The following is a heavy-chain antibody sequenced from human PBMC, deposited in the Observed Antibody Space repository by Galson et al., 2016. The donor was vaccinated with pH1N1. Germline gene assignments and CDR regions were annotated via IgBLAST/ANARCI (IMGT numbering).Heavy chain of an antibody. CDR2: ISASGANT. CDR1: GFTFNIFA. J-gene: IGHJ4*02. V-gene: IGHV3-23*01. Sequence: SLRLSCAASGFTFNIFAMSWVRQAPGKGPEWVSSISASGANTNYADPVKGRFTISRDNSKNTLYLQTNSLRAEDTAIYYCVKLDSSGYYYGRFDSRGQGTLVTVSS. CDR3: VKLDSSGYYYGRFDS. D-gene: IGHD3-22*01.